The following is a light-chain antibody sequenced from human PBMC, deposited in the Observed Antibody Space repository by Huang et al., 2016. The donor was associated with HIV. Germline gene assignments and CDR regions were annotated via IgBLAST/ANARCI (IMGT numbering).Light chain of an antibody. Sequence: EIVMTQSPATLSVSPGERATLSCRASQPVSSNLAWYQQKPGQAPRLLIYGASTRATGIPARFSGSGSGTEFSLTISSLQSEDFAVYYCQHYNNWPPWTFGHGTKVEIK. CDR3: QHYNNWPPWT. J-gene: IGKJ1*01. V-gene: IGKV3-15*01. CDR1: QPVSSN. CDR2: GAS.